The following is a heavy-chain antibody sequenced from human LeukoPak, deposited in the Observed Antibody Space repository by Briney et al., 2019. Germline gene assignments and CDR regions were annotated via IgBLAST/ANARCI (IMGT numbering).Heavy chain of an antibody. J-gene: IGHJ6*02. CDR3: VRSYYGMDV. CDR1: GFTFRSYS. CDR2: ISTSSSHI. V-gene: IGHV3-21*01. Sequence: GGSLRLSCAASGFTFRSYSMKRVRQAPGMGLEWVSSISTSSSHIYYADSVEGRFTISRDNAKNSLYLQMNSLRAEDTAVYYCVRSYYGMDVWGQGTTVSVSS.